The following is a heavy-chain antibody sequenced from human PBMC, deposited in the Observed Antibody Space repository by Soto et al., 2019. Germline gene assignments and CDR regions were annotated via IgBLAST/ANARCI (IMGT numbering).Heavy chain of an antibody. CDR3: ASDGGPGYGDYGYCFDY. Sequence: QVQLVESGGGVVPPGGYLSLSCAASGFTFIDDYMSWILQAPGTGPEGVSYISSSGSTRYYPDYVKRRFTISRDNAKNSLYLQMNSLRAEDTAGYYCASDGGPGYGDYGYCFDYWCRGTMVTVSS. CDR2: ISSSGSTR. CDR1: GFTFIDDY. J-gene: IGHJ4*02. D-gene: IGHD4-17*01. V-gene: IGHV3-11*01.